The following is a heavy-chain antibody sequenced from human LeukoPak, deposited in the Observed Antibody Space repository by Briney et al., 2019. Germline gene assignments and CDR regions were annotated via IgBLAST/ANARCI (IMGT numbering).Heavy chain of an antibody. CDR3: ARRDDAFDI. Sequence: PSETLSLTCTVSGGSISTYYWSWIRQPPGKGLEWIGYIYYSGSTNYNPSLKSRVTISVDTSKNQFSLKLTSVTAADTAVYYCARRDDAFDIWGQGTMVTVSS. CDR1: GGSISTYY. CDR2: IYYSGST. J-gene: IGHJ3*02. V-gene: IGHV4-59*01.